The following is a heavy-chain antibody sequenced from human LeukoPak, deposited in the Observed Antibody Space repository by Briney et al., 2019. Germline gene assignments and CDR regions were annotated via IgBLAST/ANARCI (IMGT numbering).Heavy chain of an antibody. D-gene: IGHD5-12*01. J-gene: IGHJ4*02. Sequence: GGSLRLSCAASGFTFDDYAMHWVRQAPGKGLEWVSLISWDGGSTYYADSVKGRFTISRDNSKNSLYLQMNSLRAEDTALYYCAKGGGYDSYIPGWPVDYWGQGTLVTVSS. CDR1: GFTFDDYA. V-gene: IGHV3-43D*04. CDR2: ISWDGGST. CDR3: AKGGGYDSYIPGWPVDY.